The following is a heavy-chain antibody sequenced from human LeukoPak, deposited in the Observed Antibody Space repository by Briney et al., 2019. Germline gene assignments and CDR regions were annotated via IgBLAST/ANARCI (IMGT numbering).Heavy chain of an antibody. D-gene: IGHD3-22*01. CDR2: ISSDGSRK. Sequence: GGSLRLSCAASGFTFSNYDMHWVRQAPGKGLEWVAVISSDGSRKYYPDSVKGRFTISRDNAKNSLYLQMNSLRAEDTAVYYCARATNYYDSSGYYFSPVNGYWGQGTLVTVSS. J-gene: IGHJ4*02. CDR3: ARATNYYDSSGYYFSPVNGY. CDR1: GFTFSNYD. V-gene: IGHV3-30*03.